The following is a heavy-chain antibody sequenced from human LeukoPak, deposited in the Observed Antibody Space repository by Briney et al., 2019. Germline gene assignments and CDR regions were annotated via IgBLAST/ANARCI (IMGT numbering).Heavy chain of an antibody. D-gene: IGHD6-19*01. J-gene: IGHJ6*04. CDR3: ARDALVAGDYYGMDV. CDR2: SYSCGST. CDR1: GFTVSSNY. V-gene: IGHV3-53*01. Sequence: GGSLRLSCAASGFTVSSNYMSWVRQPPGKGLEWVSVSYSCGSTYYSDSVTGRFTISRDNSKNTLYLQMNRLRAEDTAVYYCARDALVAGDYYGMDVWGKGTTVTVSS.